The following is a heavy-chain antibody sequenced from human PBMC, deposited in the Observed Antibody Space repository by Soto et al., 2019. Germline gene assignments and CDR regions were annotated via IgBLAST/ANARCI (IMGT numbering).Heavy chain of an antibody. CDR1: GGYISTYY. CDR2: IYYSGST. D-gene: IGHD3-10*01. CDR3: ARAPGGSAFDI. J-gene: IGHJ3*02. V-gene: IGHV4-59*01. Sequence: SETLPLTCTVSGGYISTYYWSWIRQPPGKGLEWIGYIYYSGSTNYNPSLKSRVTISVDTSKNQFSLKLSSVTAADTAVYYCARAPGGSAFDIWGQGTMVTVSS.